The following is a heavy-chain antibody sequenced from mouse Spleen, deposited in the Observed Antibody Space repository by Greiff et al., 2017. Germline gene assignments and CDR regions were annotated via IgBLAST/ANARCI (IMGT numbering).Heavy chain of an antibody. CDR3: ARDYGEPGDY. J-gene: IGHJ4*01. CDR2: IYPRSGNT. Sequence: VKLQQSGAELARPGASVKLSCKASGYTFTSYGISWVKQRTGQGLEWIGEIYPRSGNTYYNEKFKGKATLTADKSSSTAYMELRSLTSEDSAVYFCARDYGEPGDYWGQGTSVTVSS. CDR1: GYTFTSYG. D-gene: IGHD1-1*01. V-gene: IGHV1-81*01.